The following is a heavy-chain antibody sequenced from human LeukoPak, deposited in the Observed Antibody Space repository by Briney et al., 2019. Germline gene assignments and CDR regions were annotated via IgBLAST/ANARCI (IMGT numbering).Heavy chain of an antibody. CDR1: APSSSGFY. J-gene: IGHJ2*01. CDR3: ARANAVTTVLFDL. D-gene: IGHD4-17*01. Sequence: PSQTLSPTCAVDAPSSSGFYCGWIRHPPEDVREWLGEVNHGGGANYNPSLKSRVTMSVDTSKNHFSLELSSVTAADTAICYCARANAVTTVLFDLWGRGTLVTVSS. V-gene: IGHV4-34*01. CDR2: VNHGGGA.